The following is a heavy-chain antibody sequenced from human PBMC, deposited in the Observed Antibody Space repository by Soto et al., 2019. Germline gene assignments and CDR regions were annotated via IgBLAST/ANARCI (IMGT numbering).Heavy chain of an antibody. CDR1: GDTFIDYF. J-gene: IGHJ6*02. CDR3: ARDLPFLRGGLARGTDG. Sequence: DSEWVSCQTSGDTFIDYFRNWLRQAPGQGLEWMGWINPNSGETKFAQTFQGRVTMTRDTSTSTAYLELNRLRSDDTAMYYCARDLPFLRGGLARGTDGCGQGTMVTVSS. D-gene: IGHD3-16*01. CDR2: INPNSGET. V-gene: IGHV1-2*02.